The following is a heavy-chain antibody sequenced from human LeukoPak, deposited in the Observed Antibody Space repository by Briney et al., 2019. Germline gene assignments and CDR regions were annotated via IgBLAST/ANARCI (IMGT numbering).Heavy chain of an antibody. D-gene: IGHD6-13*01. J-gene: IGHJ4*02. Sequence: GASVKVSCKASGHTFTGYYMHWVRQAPRQGLEWMGWINPNSGGTNYAQKFQGRVTMTRDTSISTAYMELSRLRSDDTAVYFCARDVRIAAAGDYWGQGTLVTVSS. CDR3: ARDVRIAAAGDY. CDR2: INPNSGGT. CDR1: GHTFTGYY. V-gene: IGHV1-2*02.